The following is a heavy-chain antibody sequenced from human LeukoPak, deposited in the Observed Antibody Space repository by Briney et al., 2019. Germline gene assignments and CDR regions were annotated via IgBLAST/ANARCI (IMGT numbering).Heavy chain of an antibody. CDR2: IYHSGST. D-gene: IGHD6-13*01. CDR1: GGSISSSNW. Sequence: SETLSLTCAVSGGSISSSNWWSWVRQPPGKGLEWIGEIYHSGSTNYNPSLKSRVTISVDKSKNQFSLKLSSVTAADTAVYYCARSYTSSWWYNWFDPWGQGTLVTVSS. V-gene: IGHV4-4*02. J-gene: IGHJ5*02. CDR3: ARSYTSSWWYNWFDP.